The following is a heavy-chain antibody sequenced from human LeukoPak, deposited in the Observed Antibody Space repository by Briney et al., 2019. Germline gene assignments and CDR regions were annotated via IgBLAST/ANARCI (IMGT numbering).Heavy chain of an antibody. Sequence: GGSLRLSCAATGFTFNNYGMHWVRQAPGKGLEWVAFTRYDGSNQLYTESVEGRFTISRDNSKNTLYLQMNSLRVEDTAIYYCAKDHNPYDFWSGWGTGGLESWGQGTLVTVSS. CDR3: AKDHNPYDFWSGWGTGGLES. V-gene: IGHV3-30*02. CDR2: TRYDGSNQ. CDR1: GFTFNNYG. J-gene: IGHJ4*02. D-gene: IGHD3-3*01.